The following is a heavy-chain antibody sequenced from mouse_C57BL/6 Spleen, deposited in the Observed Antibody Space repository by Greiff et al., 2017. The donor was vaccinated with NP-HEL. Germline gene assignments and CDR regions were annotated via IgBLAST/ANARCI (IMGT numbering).Heavy chain of an antibody. CDR1: GFTFSDYG. V-gene: IGHV5-17*01. CDR2: ISSGSSTI. J-gene: IGHJ4*01. CDR3: ARPGYYGSGAMDY. D-gene: IGHD1-2*01. Sequence: EVMLVESGGGLVKPGGSLKLSCAASGFTFSDYGMHWVRQAPEKGLEWVAYISSGSSTIYYADTVKGRFTISRDNAKNTLFLQMTSLRSEDTAMYYCARPGYYGSGAMDYWGQGTSVTVSS.